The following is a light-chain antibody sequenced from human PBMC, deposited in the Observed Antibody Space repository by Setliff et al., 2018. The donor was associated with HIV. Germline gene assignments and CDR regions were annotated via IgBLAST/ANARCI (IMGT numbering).Light chain of an antibody. J-gene: IGLJ1*01. CDR2: DVI. CDR1: TSDVGGYNF. CDR3: CSYAGSHTFV. V-gene: IGLV2-11*01. Sequence: SVLTQPRSVSGSPGQSVTISCTGTTSDVGGYNFVSWYQHHPGKAPKLMIYDVIKRPSGVPDRSSGSKSGNTASLTISGLQAEDEADYYCCSYAGSHTFVFGTGTKVTVL.